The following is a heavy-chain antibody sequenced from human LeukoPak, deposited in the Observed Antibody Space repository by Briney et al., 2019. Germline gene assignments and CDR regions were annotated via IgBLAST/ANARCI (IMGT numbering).Heavy chain of an antibody. V-gene: IGHV4-39*07. CDR1: GGSISSSGYY. CDR3: ARDGDQSLTYYYDSSGYRPFDY. Sequence: SETLSLTCTVSGGSISSSGYYWGWIRQPPGKGLEWIGSIYYSGSTYYNPSLKSRVTISVDTSKNQFSLKLSSVTAADTAVYYCARDGDQSLTYYYDSSGYRPFDYWGQGTLVTVSS. CDR2: IYYSGST. D-gene: IGHD3-22*01. J-gene: IGHJ4*02.